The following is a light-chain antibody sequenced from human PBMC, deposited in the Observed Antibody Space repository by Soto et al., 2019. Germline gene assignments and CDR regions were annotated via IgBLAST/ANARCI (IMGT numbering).Light chain of an antibody. J-gene: IGKJ4*01. CDR2: DAS. Sequence: DIQLTQSPSTLSASVGDRVTITCRAGQSISSWLASYQQKLWRAPSLLIYDASSLESGVPSRFSGSGYGTEFTLTISSMQPDDFATYYCQQYNSYSSLTFGGGTKVDIK. CDR3: QQYNSYSSLT. CDR1: QSISSW. V-gene: IGKV1-5*01.